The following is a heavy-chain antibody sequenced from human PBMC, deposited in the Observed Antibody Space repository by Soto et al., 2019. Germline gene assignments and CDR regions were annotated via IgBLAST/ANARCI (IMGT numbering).Heavy chain of an antibody. D-gene: IGHD1-26*01. Sequence: PGGSLRLSCAASGFTFSSYEMNWVRQAPGKGLEWVSYISSHSTTIYYADSVKGRFTISRDNAKNSLYLRMNSLRAEDTAVFYFARDLISGSYYNYYYGMDVWGQGTTVTVSS. V-gene: IGHV3-48*03. CDR2: ISSHSTTI. CDR1: GFTFSSYE. CDR3: ARDLISGSYYNYYYGMDV. J-gene: IGHJ6*02.